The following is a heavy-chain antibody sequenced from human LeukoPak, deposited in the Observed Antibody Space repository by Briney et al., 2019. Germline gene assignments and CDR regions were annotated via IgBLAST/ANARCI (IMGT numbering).Heavy chain of an antibody. D-gene: IGHD2-15*01. CDR3: AKAPVTTCRGAFCYPFDY. CDR1: GFTMSSYA. CDR2: ISDTGNT. V-gene: IGHV3-23*01. Sequence: GGSLRLSCAASGFTMSSYAMSWVRQAPGKGLEWVSAISDTGNTYHADSVKGRFTISRDSSKNTLFLQMNRLRPEDAAVYYCAKAPVTTCRGAFCYPFDYWGLGTLVTVSS. J-gene: IGHJ4*02.